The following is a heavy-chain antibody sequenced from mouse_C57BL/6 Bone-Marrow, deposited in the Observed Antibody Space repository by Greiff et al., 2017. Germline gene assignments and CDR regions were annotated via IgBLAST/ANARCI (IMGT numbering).Heavy chain of an antibody. J-gene: IGHJ3*01. D-gene: IGHD1-1*01. CDR2: ISSGGDYI. CDR3: TRANYYYGSGAY. Sequence: LQQSGEGLVKPGGSLKLSCAASGFTFSSYAMSWVRQTPEKRLEWVAYISSGGDYIYYADTVKGRFTISRDNARNTLYLQMSSLKSEDTAMYYCTRANYYYGSGAYGGQGTLVTVSA. CDR1: GFTFSSYA. V-gene: IGHV5-9-1*02.